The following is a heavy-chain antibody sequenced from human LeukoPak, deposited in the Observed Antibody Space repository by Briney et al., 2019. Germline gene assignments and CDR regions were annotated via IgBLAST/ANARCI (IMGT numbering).Heavy chain of an antibody. D-gene: IGHD3-22*01. CDR3: AGQYYYDSSGYYSYYFDY. J-gene: IGHJ4*02. Sequence: SETLSLTCTVSGGSISSGGYYWSWIRQPPGKGLEWIGYIYYSGSTNYNPSLKSRVTISVDTSKNQFSLKLSSVTAADTAVYYCAGQYYYDSSGYYSYYFDYWGQGTLVTVSS. CDR2: IYYSGST. V-gene: IGHV4-61*08. CDR1: GGSISSGGYY.